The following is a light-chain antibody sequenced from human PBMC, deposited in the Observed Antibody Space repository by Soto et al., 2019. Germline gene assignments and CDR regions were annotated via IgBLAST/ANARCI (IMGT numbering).Light chain of an antibody. J-gene: IGKJ2*01. CDR2: DAS. CDR1: QSISIW. Sequence: DIQMTQSPSTLSASVGDRVTITCRASQSISIWLAWYQQKPGKAPNLLISDASTLESGVPSRFFGSGSGTEFTLTITSPQPDDFATYYCQQYNTFSSPTFGQGTKLEIK. V-gene: IGKV1-5*01. CDR3: QQYNTFSSPT.